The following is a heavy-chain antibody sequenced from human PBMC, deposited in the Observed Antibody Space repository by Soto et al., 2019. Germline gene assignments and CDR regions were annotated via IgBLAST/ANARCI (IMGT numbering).Heavy chain of an antibody. V-gene: IGHV3-23*01. D-gene: IGHD3-22*01. CDR3: APSPIVVVIYLFDY. Sequence: GGSLRLSCAASGFTFSSYAMSWVRQAPGKGLEWVSAISGSGGSTYYADSVKGRFTISRDNSKNTLYLQMNSLRAEDTAVYYCAPSPIVVVIYLFDYWGQGTLVTVSS. CDR2: ISGSGGST. J-gene: IGHJ4*02. CDR1: GFTFSSYA.